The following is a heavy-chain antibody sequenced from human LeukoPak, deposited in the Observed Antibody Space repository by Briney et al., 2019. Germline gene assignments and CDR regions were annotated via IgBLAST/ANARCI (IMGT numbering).Heavy chain of an antibody. CDR3: ARGKRYSSSWYAFDY. CDR1: GFTVSSNY. CDR2: IYSGGST. V-gene: IGHV3-53*01. J-gene: IGHJ4*02. Sequence: GGSLRLSCAASGFTVSSNYMSWVRQAPGKGLEWVSVIYSGGSTYYADSVKGRFTISRDNSKNTLYLQMNSLRAEDTAVYYCARGKRYSSSWYAFDYWGQGTLVTVSS. D-gene: IGHD6-13*01.